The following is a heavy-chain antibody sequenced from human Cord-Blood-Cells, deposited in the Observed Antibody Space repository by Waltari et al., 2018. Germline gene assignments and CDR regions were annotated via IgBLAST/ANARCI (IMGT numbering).Heavy chain of an antibody. CDR3: ARDQGSSWDYFDY. J-gene: IGHJ4*02. V-gene: IGHV1-2*02. CDR2: INHNSGGT. CDR1: GYTFTGYY. Sequence: QVQLVQSGAEVKKPGASVKVSCKASGYTFTGYYMHWVRQAPGQGLEWMGWINHNSGGTNYAQKFQGRVTMTRDTSISTAYMELSRLRSDDTAVYYCARDQGSSWDYFDYWGQGTLVTVSS. D-gene: IGHD6-13*01.